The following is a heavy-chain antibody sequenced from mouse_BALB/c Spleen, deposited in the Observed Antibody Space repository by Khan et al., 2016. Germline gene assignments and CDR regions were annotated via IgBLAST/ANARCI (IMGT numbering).Heavy chain of an antibody. J-gene: IGHJ2*01. D-gene: IGHD2-1*01. CDR1: GYTLTSYW. V-gene: IGHV1S81*02. CDR2: INPSNGRT. CDR3: ARLLINCDD. Sequence: QVQLQQPGAELVNPGASVNLSCKASGYTLTSYWMHWVKQRPGQGLEWIGEINPSNGRTNYNEKFKSKATLTVDKSSSTAYMQLSSPTSEESAVYYCARLLINCDDWGQGTTLTVSS.